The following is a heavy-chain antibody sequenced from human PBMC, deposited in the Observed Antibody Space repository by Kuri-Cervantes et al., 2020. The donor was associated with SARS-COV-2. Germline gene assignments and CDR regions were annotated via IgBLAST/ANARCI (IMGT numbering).Heavy chain of an antibody. Sequence: GESLKISCAASGFIFSSYAMHWVRQAPGKGLEWVAVIWYDGSNKYYADSVKGRFTISRDNSKNTLYLQMNSLRAEDTAVYYCARFLLAIEQQLGHFDYWGQGTLVTVSS. CDR1: GFIFSSYA. CDR3: ARFLLAIEQQLGHFDY. CDR2: IWYDGSNK. V-gene: IGHV3-30*04. J-gene: IGHJ4*02. D-gene: IGHD6-13*01.